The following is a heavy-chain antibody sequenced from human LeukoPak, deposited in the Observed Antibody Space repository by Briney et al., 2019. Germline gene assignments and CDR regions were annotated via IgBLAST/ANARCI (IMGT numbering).Heavy chain of an antibody. D-gene: IGHD3-10*01. J-gene: IGHJ4*02. Sequence: QPGGSLRLSCAASGFTFSDCYMSWIRQAPGKGLEWVSYISSSGSTIYYADSVKGRFTISRDNAKNSLYLQMNSLRAEDTAVYYCARHRLWFGEFDYWGQGTLVTVSS. CDR3: ARHRLWFGEFDY. CDR2: ISSSGSTI. V-gene: IGHV3-11*01. CDR1: GFTFSDCY.